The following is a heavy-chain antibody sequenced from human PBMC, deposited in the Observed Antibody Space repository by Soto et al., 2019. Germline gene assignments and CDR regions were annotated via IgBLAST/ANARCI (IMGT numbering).Heavy chain of an antibody. CDR1: GYTFTSYD. CDR3: TRVWGGGTGY. D-gene: IGHD3-16*01. V-gene: IGHV1-8*01. Sequence: QVQLVQSGAEVKKPGASVKVSCKASGYTFTSYDINWVRQATGQGLEWMEWMHPNSGDTGYAQKFKGRVTMTRDTSTSTAYMELSSLRSDDTAVYYCTRVWGGGTGYWGQGTLVTVSS. CDR2: MHPNSGDT. J-gene: IGHJ4*02.